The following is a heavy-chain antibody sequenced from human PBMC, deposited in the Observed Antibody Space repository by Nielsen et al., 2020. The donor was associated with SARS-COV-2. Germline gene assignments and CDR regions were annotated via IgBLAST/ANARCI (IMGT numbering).Heavy chain of an antibody. CDR1: GFTFSNFA. CDR2: ISYDGNE. D-gene: IGHD6-6*01. CDR3: ARETIDHTSSFVDY. Sequence: GESLEISCAASGFTFSNFAMHWVRQAPGKGLEWMTIISYDGNEHYADSVKGRFTISRDNSKSTVFLQMNSLKLEDTAVYYCARETIDHTSSFVDYWGQGTLVTVSS. V-gene: IGHV3-30*04. J-gene: IGHJ4*02.